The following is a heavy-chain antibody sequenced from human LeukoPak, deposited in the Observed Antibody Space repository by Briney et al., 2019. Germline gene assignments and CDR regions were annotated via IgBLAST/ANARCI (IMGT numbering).Heavy chain of an antibody. CDR3: ARDAGGSTVTTSDFDY. Sequence: PGRSLRLSCAASGFTFSSYAMHWVRQAPGKGLEWVAVISYDGSNEYYADSVKGRFTISRDNSKNTLYLQMNSLRAEDTAVYYCARDAGGSTVTTSDFDYWGQGTLVTVSS. D-gene: IGHD4-17*01. V-gene: IGHV3-30-3*01. CDR1: GFTFSSYA. CDR2: ISYDGSNE. J-gene: IGHJ4*02.